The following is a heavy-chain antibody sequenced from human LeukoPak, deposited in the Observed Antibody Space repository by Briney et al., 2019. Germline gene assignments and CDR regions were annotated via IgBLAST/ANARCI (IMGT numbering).Heavy chain of an antibody. CDR3: ARALIAARPDSLFDY. Sequence: GGSLRLSCAASGFTFSSYAMHWVRQAPGKGLEYVSTISDNGGSTFYANSVKGRFTISRDNSKNTLYLQMGSLRPEDMAVYYCARALIAARPDSLFDYWGQGTLVTVSS. D-gene: IGHD6-6*01. CDR1: GFTFSSYA. V-gene: IGHV3-64*01. CDR2: ISDNGGST. J-gene: IGHJ4*02.